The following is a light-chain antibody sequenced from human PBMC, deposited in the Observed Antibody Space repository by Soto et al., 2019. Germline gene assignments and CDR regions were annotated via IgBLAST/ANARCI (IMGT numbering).Light chain of an antibody. CDR1: QSTTGW. Sequence: DIQMTQSPSTLSASIGDRVTITCRASQSTTGWLAWYQQKPGKDPKLLIYGTSSLETGVPSRFSGSGSGTEFTLTITYLQPDDFATYYCQQYSPYSYSFGQGTKLEIK. CDR3: QQYSPYSYS. J-gene: IGKJ2*03. CDR2: GTS. V-gene: IGKV1-5*03.